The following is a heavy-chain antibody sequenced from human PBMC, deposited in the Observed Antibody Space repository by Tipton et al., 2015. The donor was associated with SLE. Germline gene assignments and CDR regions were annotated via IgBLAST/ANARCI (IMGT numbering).Heavy chain of an antibody. CDR3: ARNCGGECFAAFDI. J-gene: IGHJ3*02. Sequence: TLSLTCTVSGGSISSGSYYWSWIRQPPGKGLEWIGSVYYRGRTFYNLSLKSRVTISGDTSKNQFSLKLTSVTAADTAVYYCARNCGGECFAAFDIWGQGTMVPVSS. V-gene: IGHV4-39*07. CDR2: VYYRGRT. D-gene: IGHD2-21*01. CDR1: GGSISSGSYY.